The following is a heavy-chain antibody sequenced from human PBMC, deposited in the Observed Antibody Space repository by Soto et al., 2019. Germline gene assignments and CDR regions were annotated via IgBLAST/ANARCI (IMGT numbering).Heavy chain of an antibody. Sequence: QLQLQESGPGLVKPSETLSLICTVSGGSISSSSYYWGWIRQPPGKGLEWIGSIYYSGSTYYNPSLAGRVTVSVATSKRPFCLKRSSVTGADTAVYYCARHVEYYAILTGPHWFDHWGQGTLVTVSS. V-gene: IGHV4-39*01. CDR1: GGSISSSSYY. D-gene: IGHD3-9*01. CDR2: IYYSGST. CDR3: ARHVEYYAILTGPHWFDH. J-gene: IGHJ5*02.